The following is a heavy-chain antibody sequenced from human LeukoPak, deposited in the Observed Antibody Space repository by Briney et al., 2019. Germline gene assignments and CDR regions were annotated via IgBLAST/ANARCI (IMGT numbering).Heavy chain of an antibody. V-gene: IGHV1-18*01. CDR2: ISAYNGNT. Sequence: GASVKVSCKASGYTFTSYGISWVRQAPGQGLEWMGWISAYNGNTNYAQKLQGRVTMTTDTSTSTAYMELRSLRSDDTAVYYCARGGYIAAAPSPRRKVYYMDVWGKGTTVTISS. CDR1: GYTFTSYG. CDR3: ARGGYIAAAPSPRRKVYYMDV. J-gene: IGHJ6*03. D-gene: IGHD6-13*01.